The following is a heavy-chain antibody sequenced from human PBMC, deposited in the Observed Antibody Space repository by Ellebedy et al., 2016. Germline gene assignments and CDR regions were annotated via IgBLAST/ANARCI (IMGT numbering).Heavy chain of an antibody. Sequence: SETLSLTXTVSGGSISSYYWSWIRQPPGKGLEWIGYTYYSGSTNYNPSLKSRVTISVDTSKNQFSLKLSSVTAADTAVYYCARGQRGYDFWSGYPPLYYYYMDVWGKGTTVTVSS. CDR2: TYYSGST. J-gene: IGHJ6*03. CDR3: ARGQRGYDFWSGYPPLYYYYMDV. V-gene: IGHV4-59*01. D-gene: IGHD3-3*01. CDR1: GGSISSYY.